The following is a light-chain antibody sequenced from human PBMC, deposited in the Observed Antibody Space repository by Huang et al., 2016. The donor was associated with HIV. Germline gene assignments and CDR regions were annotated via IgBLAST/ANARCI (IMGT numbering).Light chain of an antibody. J-gene: IGKJ3*01. V-gene: IGKV1-27*01. CDR2: AAS. CDR3: QKYNNAPRT. CDR1: QGIANH. Sequence: DIQMTQSPSSLSASVGDRVTISCRASQGIANHLAWYQQRPGKAPKLLIYAASALQSWVPSRFRGSGSGTDFTLTISSLQPEDVATYFCQKYNNAPRTFGPGTKVEVK.